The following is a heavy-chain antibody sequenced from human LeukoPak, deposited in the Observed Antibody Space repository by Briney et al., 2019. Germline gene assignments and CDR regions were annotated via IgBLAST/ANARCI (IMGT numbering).Heavy chain of an antibody. CDR3: ARRGKSPTMVLFDP. V-gene: IGHV4-39*07. CDR2: INHSGST. D-gene: IGHD2-8*01. J-gene: IGHJ5*02. CDR1: GGSISSSSYY. Sequence: SETLSLTCTVSGGSISSSSYYWGWIRQPPGKGLEWIGEINHSGSTNYNPSLKSRVTISVDTSKNQFSLKLSSVTAADTAVYYCARRGKSPTMVLFDPWGQGTLVTVSS.